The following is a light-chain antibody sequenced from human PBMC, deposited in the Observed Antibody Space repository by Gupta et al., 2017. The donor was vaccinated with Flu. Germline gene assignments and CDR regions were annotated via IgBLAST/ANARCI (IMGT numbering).Light chain of an antibody. CDR2: EVS. Sequence: ITLSCTGTISDVGGYNYVSWYQQHPGKAPKLMIYEVSNRPSGVSNRFSGSKSGNTASLTISGLQAEDEADYYCSSYTSSSTLGVFGTGTKVTVL. V-gene: IGLV2-14*01. CDR3: SSYTSSSTLGV. J-gene: IGLJ1*01. CDR1: ISDVGGYNY.